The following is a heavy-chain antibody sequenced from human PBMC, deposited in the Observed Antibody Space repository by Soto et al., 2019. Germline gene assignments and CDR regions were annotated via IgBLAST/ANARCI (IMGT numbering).Heavy chain of an antibody. CDR3: AISEGISMARGVVDFDY. Sequence: ASVKVSCKASGYSFIGYYMHWVRQAPGQGLEWMGWINPNNGGTNYAQNFQGWVTMTRDTSISTAYMELSRVRSDDTAVYYCAISEGISMARGVVDFDYWGQGTPVTVSS. D-gene: IGHD3-10*01. CDR2: INPNNGGT. CDR1: GYSFIGYY. J-gene: IGHJ4*02. V-gene: IGHV1-2*04.